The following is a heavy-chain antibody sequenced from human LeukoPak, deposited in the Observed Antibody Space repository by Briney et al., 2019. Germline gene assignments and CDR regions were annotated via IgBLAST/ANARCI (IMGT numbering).Heavy chain of an antibody. CDR3: AREGRWLQFRSY. Sequence: SETLSLTCTVSGGSISSYYWSWIRQPPGKGLEWIGEIYHTGNTNYSPSLKGRVTISADKSKNQFSLNVTSVTAADTAVYYCAREGRWLQFRSYWGQGTLVTVSS. V-gene: IGHV4-59*12. CDR2: IYHTGNT. CDR1: GGSISSYY. J-gene: IGHJ4*02. D-gene: IGHD5-24*01.